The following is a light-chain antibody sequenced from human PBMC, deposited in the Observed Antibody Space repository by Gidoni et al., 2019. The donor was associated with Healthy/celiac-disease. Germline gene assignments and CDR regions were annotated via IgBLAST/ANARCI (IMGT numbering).Light chain of an antibody. CDR1: QSVSSSY. V-gene: IGKV3-20*01. CDR3: QQYGSSLRGVT. J-gene: IGKJ1*01. CDR2: GAS. Sequence: DIVLTQSPGPLSLSPGERATLSCRASQSVSSSYLAWYQQKPGQAPRLLIYGASSRATGIPDRLSGSGAGTDFTLTISRLEPEDFAVYYCQQYGSSLRGVTFGQGTKVEIK.